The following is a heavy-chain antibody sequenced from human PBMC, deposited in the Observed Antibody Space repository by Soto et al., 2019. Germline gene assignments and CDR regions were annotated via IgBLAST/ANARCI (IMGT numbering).Heavy chain of an antibody. D-gene: IGHD2-15*01. Sequence: VQLVESGGGLVQPGGSLRLSCAASGFTVSSKYMSWVRQAPGKGLEWVSLIQSGGPTYYADSVKGRFTISRDTSENTVHLQMDSLRAEDTAVYYCARDDVLCDGGRCYGVPLDVWGKETTVTVSS. CDR3: ARDDVLCDGGRCYGVPLDV. CDR2: IQSGGPT. CDR1: GFTVSSKY. J-gene: IGHJ6*04. V-gene: IGHV3-66*01.